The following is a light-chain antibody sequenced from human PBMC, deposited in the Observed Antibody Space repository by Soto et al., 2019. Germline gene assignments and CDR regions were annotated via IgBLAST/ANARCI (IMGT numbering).Light chain of an antibody. J-gene: IGKJ5*01. V-gene: IGKV3-20*01. CDR3: QQYTGPPTT. Sequence: EIVVTQSPGTLSLSPGERATLSCRASQSVSSSSLAWYQQKPGQAPRLXIHGASNRETGIPDMFSGSGSGTEFTLTITRLEPEDSAVDVCQQYTGPPTTFGQGTRLEIK. CDR2: GAS. CDR1: QSVSSSS.